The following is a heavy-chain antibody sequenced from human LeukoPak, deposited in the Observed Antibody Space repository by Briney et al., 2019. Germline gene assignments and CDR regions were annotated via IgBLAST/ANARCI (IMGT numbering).Heavy chain of an antibody. J-gene: IGHJ4*02. D-gene: IGHD3-9*01. V-gene: IGHV1-24*01. CDR2: FDPEDGET. CDR1: GYTLTELS. CDR3: ATCYDILTGYYRGFDY. Sequence: GASVPVSCKVSGYTLTELSMHWVRQAPGKGLEWMGGFDPEDGETIYAQKFQGRVTMTEDTSTDTAYMELSSLRSEDTAVYYCATCYDILTGYYRGFDYWGQGTLVTVSS.